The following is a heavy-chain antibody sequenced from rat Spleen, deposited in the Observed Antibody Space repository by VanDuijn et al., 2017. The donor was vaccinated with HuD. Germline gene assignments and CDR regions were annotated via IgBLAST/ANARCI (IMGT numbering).Heavy chain of an antibody. CDR2: ISHSGATT. J-gene: IGHJ2*01. CDR3: ARQWDY. V-gene: IGHV5-19*01. Sequence: EVQLVESGGGLVQPGRSLKLSCVASGFTFSNYGMHWIRQAPTKGLEWVASISHSGATTYYRDSLRGRFTISRDNAKSTLYLHMDSLRSEDTATYYCARQWDYWGQGVMVTVSS. CDR1: GFTFSNYG.